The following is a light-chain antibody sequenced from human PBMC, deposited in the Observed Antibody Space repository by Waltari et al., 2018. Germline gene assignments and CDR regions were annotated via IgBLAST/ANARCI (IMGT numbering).Light chain of an antibody. CDR2: DVN. CDR3: SSYTSRSTDV. V-gene: IGLV2-14*03. J-gene: IGLJ1*01. Sequence: QSALTQPASVSGSPGQPIPISCTGTSSDVGFSNYVAWYQQHPGKAPRVIIYDVNNRPSGVSNRFSGSKSGNTASLTISGLQAEDEADYYCSSYTSRSTDVFGTGTYVTVL. CDR1: SSDVGFSNY.